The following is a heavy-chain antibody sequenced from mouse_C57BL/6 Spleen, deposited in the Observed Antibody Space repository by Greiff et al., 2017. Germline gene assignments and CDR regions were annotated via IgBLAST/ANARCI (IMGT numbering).Heavy chain of an antibody. CDR2: INPYNGDT. CDR3: ARESYGSSPFAY. Sequence: EVKLMESGPELVKPGASVKISCKASGYSFTGYFMNWVKQSHGKSLEWIGRINPYNGDTFYNQTFKGKATLTVDKSSSTAHMQLLSLTSEDFAVYYCARESYGSSPFAYWGQGTMVTVSA. J-gene: IGHJ3*01. V-gene: IGHV1-37*01. D-gene: IGHD1-1*01. CDR1: GYSFTGYF.